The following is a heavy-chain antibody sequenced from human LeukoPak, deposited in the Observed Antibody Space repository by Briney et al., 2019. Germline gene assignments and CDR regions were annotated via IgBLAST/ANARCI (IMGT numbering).Heavy chain of an antibody. CDR1: GFTVSDIY. Sequence: GGSPRLSCAASGFTVSDIYMSWVRQAPGKGLEWVSVIFRSGDTSYADSVKGRFTISRDISKNTLYLQMNSLRAEDTAVYYCVRDEPGSGSYPVWGQGTLVTVSS. D-gene: IGHD1-26*01. CDR2: IFRSGDT. V-gene: IGHV3-66*01. CDR3: VRDEPGSGSYPV. J-gene: IGHJ4*02.